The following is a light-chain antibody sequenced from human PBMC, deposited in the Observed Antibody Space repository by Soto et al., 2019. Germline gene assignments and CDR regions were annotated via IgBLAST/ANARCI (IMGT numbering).Light chain of an antibody. Sequence: QSALTQPASVSGSPGQSITISCTGPGSDVDGYNSVSWYQQHPGKAPKLIIYDVINRPSGVSNRFSGSKSGNTASLTISGLQAEDQADYYCSSYRSNDPVIFGGGTKVTVL. V-gene: IGLV2-14*03. CDR2: DVI. CDR3: SSYRSNDPVI. CDR1: GSDVDGYNS. J-gene: IGLJ2*01.